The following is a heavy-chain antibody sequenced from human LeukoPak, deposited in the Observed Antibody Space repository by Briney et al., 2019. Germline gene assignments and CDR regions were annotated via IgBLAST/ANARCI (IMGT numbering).Heavy chain of an antibody. CDR3: ARDFKANRYYYDSSGYSPVDY. D-gene: IGHD3-22*01. J-gene: IGHJ4*02. CDR2: INPNSGGT. V-gene: IGHV1-2*02. Sequence: ASVKVSCKASGYTFTGYYMHWVRQAPGQGLEWMGWINPNSGGTNYAQKFQGRVTMTRDTSISTAYMELSRLRSDDTAVYYCARDFKANRYYYDSSGYSPVDYWGQGTLVTVSS. CDR1: GYTFTGYY.